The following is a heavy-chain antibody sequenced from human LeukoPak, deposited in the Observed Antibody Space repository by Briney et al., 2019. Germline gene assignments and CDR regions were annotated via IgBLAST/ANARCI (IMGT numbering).Heavy chain of an antibody. CDR1: GGSISSYY. D-gene: IGHD6-13*01. Sequence: PSETLSLTCTVPGGSISSYYWSWIRQPPGKGLEWIGYIYYSGSTNYNPSLKSRVTISVDTSKNQFSLRLSSVTAADTAVYYCARVSSSSYPSYYFDYWGQGTLVTVSS. V-gene: IGHV4-59*01. CDR2: IYYSGST. J-gene: IGHJ4*02. CDR3: ARVSSSSYPSYYFDY.